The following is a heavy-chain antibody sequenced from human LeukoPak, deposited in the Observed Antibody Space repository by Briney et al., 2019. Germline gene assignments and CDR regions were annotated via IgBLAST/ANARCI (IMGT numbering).Heavy chain of an antibody. D-gene: IGHD3-22*01. CDR3: TRDLTGHYSIDY. J-gene: IGHJ4*02. V-gene: IGHV3-30*04. CDR1: GFTFSSYA. CDR2: ISNNGRNK. Sequence: GGSLRLSCAASGFTFSSYAMHWVRQAPGKGLEWVAFISNNGRNKDYADSMKGRFTISRDNSKNTLYLQVNSLRPDDTAVYYCTRDLTGHYSIDYWGQGTLVTVSS.